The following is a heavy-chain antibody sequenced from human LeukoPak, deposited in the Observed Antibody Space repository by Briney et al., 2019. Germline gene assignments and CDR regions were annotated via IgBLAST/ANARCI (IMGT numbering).Heavy chain of an antibody. J-gene: IGHJ4*02. Sequence: GGSLRLSCVASGFIFSNYGMNWVRQAPGKGLEWVSSISSSSSYIYYADSVKGRFTISRDNAKNSLYLQMNSLRAEDTAVYYCARAYLSGGANPLDYWGQGTLVTVSS. CDR2: ISSSSSYI. D-gene: IGHD1-26*01. CDR3: ARAYLSGGANPLDY. V-gene: IGHV3-21*01. CDR1: GFIFSNYG.